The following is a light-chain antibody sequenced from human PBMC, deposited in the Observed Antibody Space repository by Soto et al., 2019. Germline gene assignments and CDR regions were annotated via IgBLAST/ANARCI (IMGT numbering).Light chain of an antibody. Sequence: EIVLTQSPCTLSLSAGERATLSWGASQSVSSYLAWYQQKPGQAPRLLVYDASNRATGIPARFSGSGSGTDFTLTISSLEPEDSAVYYCQQRSNWPSLTFGGGTKVDIK. CDR1: QSVSSY. CDR2: DAS. V-gene: IGKV3-11*01. CDR3: QQRSNWPSLT. J-gene: IGKJ4*01.